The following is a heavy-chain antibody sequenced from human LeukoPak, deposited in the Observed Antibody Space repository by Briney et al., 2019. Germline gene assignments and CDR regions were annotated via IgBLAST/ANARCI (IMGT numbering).Heavy chain of an antibody. Sequence: PSETLSLTCTVSGGSISSYYWSWIRQPPGKGLEWIGYIYYSGSTNYNPSLKSRVTISVDTSKNQFSLKLSSVTAADTAVYYCARGSGSYNSDYYYGMDVWGQGTTVTVSS. V-gene: IGHV4-59*01. CDR3: ARGSGSYNSDYYYGMDV. D-gene: IGHD1-26*01. J-gene: IGHJ6*02. CDR1: GGSISSYY. CDR2: IYYSGST.